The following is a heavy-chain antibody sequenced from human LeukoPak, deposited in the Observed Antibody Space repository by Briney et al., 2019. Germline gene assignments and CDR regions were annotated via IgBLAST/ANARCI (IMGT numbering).Heavy chain of an antibody. CDR2: IIPIFGTA. J-gene: IGHJ6*03. CDR3: ARDPRGGAGNYYYYMDV. CDR1: GGTFSSYA. Sequence: GAAVKVSCKASGGTFSSYAISWVRQAPGQGLEWMGGIIPIFGTANYAQKFQGRVTITTDESTSTAYMELSSLRSEDTAVYYCARDPRGGAGNYYYYMDVWGKGTTVTVSS. V-gene: IGHV1-69*05. D-gene: IGHD3-10*01.